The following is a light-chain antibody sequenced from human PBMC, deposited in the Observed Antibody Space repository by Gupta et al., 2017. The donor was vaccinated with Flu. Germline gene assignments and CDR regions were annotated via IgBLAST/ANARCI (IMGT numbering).Light chain of an antibody. CDR2: GKN. V-gene: IGLV3-19*01. Sequence: SSELTQDSAVSVALGQTVRIPCQGDSLRSYYASWYQQKPGQAPVLVIYGKNNRPSGIPDRFSGSSSGNTASLTITGAQAEDEADYYCNSRDSSGNHWVFGGGTKLTVL. CDR3: NSRDSSGNHWV. J-gene: IGLJ3*02. CDR1: SLRSYY.